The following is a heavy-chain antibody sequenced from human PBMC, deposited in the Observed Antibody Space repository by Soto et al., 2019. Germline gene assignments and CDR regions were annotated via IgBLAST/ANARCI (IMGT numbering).Heavy chain of an antibody. Sequence: SETLSLTCTVSGGSISSYYWSWIRQPPGKGLEWIGYIYYSGSTNYNPSLKSRVTISVDTSKNQFSLKLSSVTAADTAVYYCARLRASIRGLGKDYYYNVMDVWGQGTTVTVS. CDR1: GGSISSYY. D-gene: IGHD7-27*01. CDR2: IYYSGST. V-gene: IGHV4-59*01. CDR3: ARLRASIRGLGKDYYYNVMDV. J-gene: IGHJ6*02.